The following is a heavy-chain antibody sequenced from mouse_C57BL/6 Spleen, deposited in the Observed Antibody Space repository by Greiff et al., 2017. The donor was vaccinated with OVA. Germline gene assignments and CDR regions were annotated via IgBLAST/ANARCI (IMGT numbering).Heavy chain of an antibody. J-gene: IGHJ3*01. V-gene: IGHV1-5*01. D-gene: IGHD2-4*01. CDR1: GYTFTSYW. CDR3: TRSGDYDGAWFAY. Sequence: EVQLQQSGTVLARPGASVKMSCKTSGYTFTSYWMHWVKQRPGQGLEWIGAIYPGNSDTSYNQKFKGKAKLTAVTSASTAYMALSSLTNEDSAVYYCTRSGDYDGAWFAYWGQGTLVTVSA. CDR2: IYPGNSDT.